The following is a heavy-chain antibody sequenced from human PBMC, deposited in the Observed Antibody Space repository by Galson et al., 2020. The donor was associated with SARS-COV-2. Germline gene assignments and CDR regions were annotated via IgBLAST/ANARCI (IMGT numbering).Heavy chain of an antibody. CDR1: GYSFTDYF. J-gene: IGHJ5*02. CDR2: INPTSGES. D-gene: IGHD3-9*01. V-gene: IGHV1-2*02. CDR3: ARDGAEILTGVNWFDP. Sequence: ASVKVSCKASGYSFTDYFIHWVRQAPGQGLEWMGWINPTSGESRSAQKFQGRVTLSWDTSITTAYMELSRLRSDDTAGYYCARDGAEILTGVNWFDPWGQGTLVTVSS.